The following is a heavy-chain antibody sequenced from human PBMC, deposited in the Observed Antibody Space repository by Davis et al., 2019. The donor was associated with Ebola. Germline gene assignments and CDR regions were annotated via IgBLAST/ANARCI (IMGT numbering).Heavy chain of an antibody. J-gene: IGHJ4*02. CDR3: ASHYSSSWYYHLDY. Sequence: PGGSLRLSCTVSGGSISSYYWSWIRQPPGKGLEWIGYIYYSGSTNYNPSLKSRVTISVDTSKNQFSLKLSSVTAADTAVYYCASHYSSSWYYHLDYWGQGTLVTVSS. D-gene: IGHD6-13*01. V-gene: IGHV4-59*08. CDR2: IYYSGST. CDR1: GGSISSYY.